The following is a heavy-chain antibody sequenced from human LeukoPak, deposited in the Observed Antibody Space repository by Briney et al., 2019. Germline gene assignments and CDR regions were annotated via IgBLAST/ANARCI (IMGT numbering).Heavy chain of an antibody. V-gene: IGHV1-46*01. D-gene: IGHD1-26*01. CDR3: ARDTKRSRARWENLGFDP. CDR2: ISPSGGST. CDR1: GYTFTSNY. J-gene: IGHJ5*02. Sequence: ASVTVSCKAFGYTFTSNYMHWVRQAPGQGPEWMGVISPSGGSTTYAQTLQGRVTMTTDTSTSTAYMELRSLRSDDTAVYYCARDTKRSRARWENLGFDPWGQGTLVTVSS.